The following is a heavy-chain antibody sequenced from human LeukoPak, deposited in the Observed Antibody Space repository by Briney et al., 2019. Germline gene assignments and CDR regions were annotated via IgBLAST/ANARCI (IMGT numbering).Heavy chain of an antibody. CDR2: IKQDGSEK. V-gene: IGHV3-7*01. CDR3: ARDREGKISTPIDH. Sequence: GGSLRLSCAASGITFSSYMLTWVRQAPGKGLEWVANIKQDGSEKYYVDSVEGRFSISRDNAKNSLYLQMNSLRVEDTAVYYCARDREGKISTPIDHWGQGTLVTVSS. D-gene: IGHD2-15*01. CDR1: GITFSSYM. J-gene: IGHJ4*02.